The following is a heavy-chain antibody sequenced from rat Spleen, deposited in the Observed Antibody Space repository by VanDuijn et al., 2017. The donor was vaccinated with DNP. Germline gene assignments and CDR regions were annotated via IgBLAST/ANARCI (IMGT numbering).Heavy chain of an antibody. CDR1: GFTFSDYN. Sequence: EVQLVESGGGLVQPGRSLKLSCAASGFTFSDYNMTWVRQAPAKGLEWLAFVTNVDGNTYYADSVKGRFTVSRDDSRSTLYLQMDTLRSEDTATYDCVTQGWFAYWGQGTLVTVSS. J-gene: IGHJ3*01. V-gene: IGHV5-25*01. CDR3: VTQGWFAY. CDR2: VTNVDGNT.